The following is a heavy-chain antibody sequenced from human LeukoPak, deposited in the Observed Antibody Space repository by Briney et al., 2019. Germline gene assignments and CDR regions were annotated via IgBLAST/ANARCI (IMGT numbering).Heavy chain of an antibody. CDR2: INHSGST. V-gene: IGHV4-34*01. J-gene: IGHJ6*02. CDR1: GGSFSGYY. CDR3: AREVVVVPAADFSPSEPVYYYYGMDV. Sequence: PSETLSLTCAVYGGSFSGYYWSWIRQPPGKGLEWIGEINHSGSTNYNPSLKSRVTISVDTSKNQFSLKLSSVTAADTAVYYCAREVVVVPAADFSPSEPVYYYYGMDVWGQGTTVTVSS. D-gene: IGHD2-2*01.